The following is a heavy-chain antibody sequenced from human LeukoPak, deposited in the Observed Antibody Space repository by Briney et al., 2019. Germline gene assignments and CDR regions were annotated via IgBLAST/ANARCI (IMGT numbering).Heavy chain of an antibody. CDR1: GGSISSGGYY. V-gene: IGHV4-31*03. CDR3: ARDPRVDYCSSTSCYSR. J-gene: IGHJ4*02. D-gene: IGHD2-2*02. CDR2: IYYSGST. Sequence: SQTLSLTCTVSGGSISSGGYYWSWIRQHPGKGLEWIGYIYYSGSTYYNLSLKSRVTISVDTSKNQFSLKLSSVTAADTAVYYCARDPRVDYCSSTSCYSRWGQGTLVTVSS.